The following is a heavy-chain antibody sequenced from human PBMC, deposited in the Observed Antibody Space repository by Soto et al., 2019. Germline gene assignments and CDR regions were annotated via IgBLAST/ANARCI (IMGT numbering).Heavy chain of an antibody. D-gene: IGHD5-12*01. CDR3: ARGGGERGYRS. Sequence: SETLSLTCTVSGGSISSYYWSWIRQPPGKGLEWIGYIYYSGSTNYNPSLKSRVTISVDTSKNQFSLKLGSVTAADTAVYYCARGGGERGYRSWGQGTLVTVSS. J-gene: IGHJ4*02. CDR1: GGSISSYY. CDR2: IYYSGST. V-gene: IGHV4-59*12.